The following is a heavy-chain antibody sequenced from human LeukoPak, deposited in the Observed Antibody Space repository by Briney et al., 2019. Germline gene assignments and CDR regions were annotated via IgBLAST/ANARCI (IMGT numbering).Heavy chain of an antibody. CDR1: GGTFSSYA. CDR3: AREDTYSSGWYGWFDP. V-gene: IGHV1-69*05. CDR2: IIPIFGTA. Sequence: SVKVSCKASGGTFSSYAISWVRQAPGQGLEWMGGIIPIFGTANYAQKFQGRVTITTDESTSTAYMELSSLRSEDTAVYYCAREDTYSSGWYGWFDPWGQGTLGTVSS. D-gene: IGHD6-19*01. J-gene: IGHJ5*02.